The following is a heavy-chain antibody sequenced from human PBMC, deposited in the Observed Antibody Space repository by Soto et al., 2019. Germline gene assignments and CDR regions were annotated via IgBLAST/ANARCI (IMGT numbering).Heavy chain of an antibody. J-gene: IGHJ4*02. Sequence: SETLSLTCAVYGGSFSGYYWSWIRQPPGKGLEWIGEINHSGSTNYNPSLKSRVTISVDTSKNQFSLKLSSVTAADTAVYYCARGRRDYDILTGDYKESPHDDFWGQGTLVTVAS. V-gene: IGHV4-34*01. D-gene: IGHD3-9*01. CDR2: INHSGST. CDR3: ARGRRDYDILTGDYKESPHDDF. CDR1: GGSFSGYY.